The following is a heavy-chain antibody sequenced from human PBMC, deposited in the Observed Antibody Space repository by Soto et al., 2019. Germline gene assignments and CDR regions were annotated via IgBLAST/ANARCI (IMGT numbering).Heavy chain of an antibody. CDR3: ARDDYSNFAYYGMDV. Sequence: QVQLQESGPGLVKPSQTLSLTCTVSGDSISSVDHYWSWIRQPPGKGLEWIGYIYHSGSTYYNPSLRSRVTISIDTTKNQFSLRLSSVTVAETAVYYCARDDYSNFAYYGMDVWGQGTRVTVSS. D-gene: IGHD4-4*01. CDR1: GDSISSVDHY. V-gene: IGHV4-30-4*01. J-gene: IGHJ6*02. CDR2: IYHSGST.